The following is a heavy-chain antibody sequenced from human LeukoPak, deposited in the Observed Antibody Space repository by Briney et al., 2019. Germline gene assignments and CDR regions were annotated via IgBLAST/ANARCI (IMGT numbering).Heavy chain of an antibody. V-gene: IGHV3-23*01. CDR1: GFTFRDAA. D-gene: IGHD5-24*01. Sequence: GRSLRLSCAVSGFTFRDAAMTWVRQAPGKGLEWGSLISSSGNNAYYADSVKGRFTISRDNSKNTLSLQMNSLRVEDTAIYYCAKDIQLSTWGLGTMVTVSS. J-gene: IGHJ3*01. CDR3: AKDIQLST. CDR2: ISSSGNNA.